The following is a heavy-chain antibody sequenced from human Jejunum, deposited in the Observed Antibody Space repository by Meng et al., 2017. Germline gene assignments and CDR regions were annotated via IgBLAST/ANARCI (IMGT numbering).Heavy chain of an antibody. CDR2: INGDGSNT. V-gene: IGHV3-74*01. CDR1: GFTLSHYY. J-gene: IGHJ4*02. Sequence: EVQRVESGGGLVQPGGSLRRSCEASGFTLSHYYMHWARQVPGKGLVWVSDINGDGSNTRYADSVTGRFAISRDNAKNTLYLQMNSVRVEDTAVYYCGRGGVTAALDYWGRGTLVTVSS. CDR3: GRGGVTAALDY. D-gene: IGHD2-21*02.